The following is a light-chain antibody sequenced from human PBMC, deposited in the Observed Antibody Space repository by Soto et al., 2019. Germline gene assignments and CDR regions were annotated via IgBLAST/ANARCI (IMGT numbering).Light chain of an antibody. Sequence: DIQMTQSPSSLSASVGDRVIITCRASQSISRYLNWYRQKPGKAPSLLIYGASNLQRGVPSRFTGSGSGTEFTLTISSLQPEDFAAFYCQQSYTSPYTFGQGTKLEIK. J-gene: IGKJ2*01. V-gene: IGKV1-39*01. CDR1: QSISRY. CDR2: GAS. CDR3: QQSYTSPYT.